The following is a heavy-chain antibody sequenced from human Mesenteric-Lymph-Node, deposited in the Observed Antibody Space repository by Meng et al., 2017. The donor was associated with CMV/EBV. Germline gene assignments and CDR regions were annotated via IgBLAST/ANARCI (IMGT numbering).Heavy chain of an antibody. V-gene: IGHV3-21*01. CDR3: ARDKEGGRKYYFDY. J-gene: IGHJ4*02. CDR1: GFTFSSYS. Sequence: GESLKISCAASGFTFSSYSMNWVRQAPGKGLEWVSSTSSSSSYIYYADSVKGRFTISRDNAKNSLYLQMNSLRAEDTAVYYCARDKEGGRKYYFDYWGQGTLVTVSS. CDR2: TSSSSSYI. D-gene: IGHD3-16*01.